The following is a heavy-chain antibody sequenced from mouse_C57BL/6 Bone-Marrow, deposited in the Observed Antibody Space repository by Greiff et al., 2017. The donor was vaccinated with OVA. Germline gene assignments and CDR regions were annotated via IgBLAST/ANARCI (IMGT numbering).Heavy chain of an antibody. CDR2: ISSGGSYT. Sequence: EVQGVESGGDLVKPGGSLKLSCAASGFTFSSYGMSWVRQTPDKRLEWVATISSGGSYTYYPDSVKGRFTISRDNAKNTLYLQMSSLKSEDTAMYYCARQITTVVATDAMDYWGQGTSVTVSS. V-gene: IGHV5-6*01. CDR3: ARQITTVVATDAMDY. J-gene: IGHJ4*01. D-gene: IGHD1-1*01. CDR1: GFTFSSYG.